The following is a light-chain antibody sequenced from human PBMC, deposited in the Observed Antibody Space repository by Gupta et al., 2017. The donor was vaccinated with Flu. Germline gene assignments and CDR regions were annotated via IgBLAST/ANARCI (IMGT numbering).Light chain of an antibody. CDR3: LQHNSYPLT. CDR1: QGIRND. J-gene: IGKJ4*01. CDR2: TAS. V-gene: IGKV1-17*01. Sequence: GDRVTITCRSSQGIRNDLGWFQQRPGKAPKRLIYTASSLQSGVPSRFSGSGSGTEFTFTISSLQPDDFATYYCLQHNSYPLTFGGGTKVEIK.